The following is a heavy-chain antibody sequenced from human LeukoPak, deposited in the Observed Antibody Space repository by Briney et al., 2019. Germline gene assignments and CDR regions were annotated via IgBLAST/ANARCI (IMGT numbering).Heavy chain of an antibody. D-gene: IGHD3-9*01. J-gene: IGHJ4*02. Sequence: GGSLRLSCAASGFTVSSNFMSWVRQAPGKGLEWISVIQSSGNTYYADSVKGRFTIFRDTSKNTLLLQMNSLRVEDTAVYHCARGGVDISYSDYWGQGTLVTVSS. V-gene: IGHV3-66*01. CDR1: GFTVSSNF. CDR2: IQSSGNT. CDR3: ARGGVDISYSDY.